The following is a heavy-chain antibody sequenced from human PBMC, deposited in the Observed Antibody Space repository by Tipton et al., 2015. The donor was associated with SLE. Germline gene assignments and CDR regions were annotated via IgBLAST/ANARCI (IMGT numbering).Heavy chain of an antibody. CDR2: IYHSGST. CDR3: ARGNYAIPYGMDV. J-gene: IGHJ6*02. Sequence: TLSLTCAVSGGSISSSNWWSWVRQPPGKGLEWIGEIYHSGSTNYNPSLKSRVTISVDKSKNQFSLKLSSVTAADTAVYYCARGNYAIPYGMDVWGQGTTVTVSS. D-gene: IGHD3-9*01. CDR1: GGSISSSNW. V-gene: IGHV4-4*02.